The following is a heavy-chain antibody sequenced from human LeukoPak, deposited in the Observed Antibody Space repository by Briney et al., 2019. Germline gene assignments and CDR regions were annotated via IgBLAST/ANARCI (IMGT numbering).Heavy chain of an antibody. Sequence: KVSCKASGYTFTGYYMHWVRQMPGKGLEWMGIIYPGDSDTRYSPPFKGQVTISADKSISTAYLQWSSLKASDTAMYYCASAYSGSYFQFDQWGQGTLVTVSS. CDR2: IYPGDSDT. V-gene: IGHV5-51*01. CDR3: ASAYSGSYFQFDQ. CDR1: GYTFTGYY. J-gene: IGHJ4*02. D-gene: IGHD1-26*01.